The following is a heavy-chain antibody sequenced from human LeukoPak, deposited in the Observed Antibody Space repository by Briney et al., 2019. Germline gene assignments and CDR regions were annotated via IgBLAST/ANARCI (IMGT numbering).Heavy chain of an antibody. V-gene: IGHV3-7*01. J-gene: IGHJ4*02. Sequence: GGSLRLFCAASGFTFSSYWMSWARRAPGKGLEWVANIKQDGSEKYYVDSVKGRFTISRDNAKNSLYLQMNSLRAEDTAVYYCARGPRSGVFDYWGQGTLVTVSS. CDR1: GFTFSSYW. CDR3: ARGPRSGVFDY. CDR2: IKQDGSEK. D-gene: IGHD2-15*01.